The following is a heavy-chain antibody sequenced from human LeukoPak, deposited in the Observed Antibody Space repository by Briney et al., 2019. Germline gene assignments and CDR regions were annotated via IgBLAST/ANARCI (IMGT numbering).Heavy chain of an antibody. Sequence: ASVKVSCKASGYTFTSYGISWVLQAPGQGLEWMGWIGAYNGNTNYAQKLQGRVTMTTDTSTSTAYMELRSLRSDDTAVYYCARGVGGEYSGYEQAYYYYYYMDVWGKGTTVTVSS. CDR1: GYTFTSYG. D-gene: IGHD5-12*01. CDR3: ARGVGGEYSGYEQAYYYYYYMDV. CDR2: IGAYNGNT. V-gene: IGHV1-18*01. J-gene: IGHJ6*03.